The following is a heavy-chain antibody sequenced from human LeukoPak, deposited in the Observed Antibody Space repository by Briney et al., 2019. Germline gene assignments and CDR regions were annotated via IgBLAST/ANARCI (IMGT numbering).Heavy chain of an antibody. D-gene: IGHD3-16*01. J-gene: IGHJ4*02. V-gene: IGHV3-15*01. CDR3: AIDEPNYAPYDFDY. Sequence: PGGSLRLSCAASRFTFSNAWMNWVRQAPGKGLEWVGRIKSKADGETTDYAAPVKGGFTISRDDSNNMVYLQMKSLKIEDTAVYYCAIDEPNYAPYDFDYWGQGTLVTVSS. CDR1: RFTFSNAW. CDR2: IKSKADGETT.